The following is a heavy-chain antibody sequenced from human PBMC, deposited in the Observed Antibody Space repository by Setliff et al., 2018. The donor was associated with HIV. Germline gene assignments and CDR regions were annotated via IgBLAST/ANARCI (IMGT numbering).Heavy chain of an antibody. Sequence: PGGSLRLSCAASGFTFISYAMSWVRQAPGKGLEWVSTISASGNSPYYVDSVKGRFTISRDNSKNTLYLQMNSLRVEDTAIYYCAKEPKLGGIAAPFDYWGQGTLVTVSS. CDR2: ISASGNSP. V-gene: IGHV3-23*01. CDR1: GFTFISYA. CDR3: AKEPKLGGIAAPFDY. J-gene: IGHJ4*02. D-gene: IGHD6-6*01.